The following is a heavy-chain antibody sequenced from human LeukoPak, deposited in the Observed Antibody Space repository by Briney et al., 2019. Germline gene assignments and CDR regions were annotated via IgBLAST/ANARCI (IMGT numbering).Heavy chain of an antibody. CDR3: ARGVVATSFYFDY. V-gene: IGHV4-34*01. CDR1: GGSFSGYC. J-gene: IGHJ4*02. CDR2: INHSGST. D-gene: IGHD5-12*01. Sequence: PSETLSLTCAVYGGSFSGYCWSWIRQPPGKGLEWIGEINHSGSTNYNPSLKSRVTISVDTSKNQFSLKLSSVTAADTAVYYCARGVVATSFYFDYWGQGTLVTVSS.